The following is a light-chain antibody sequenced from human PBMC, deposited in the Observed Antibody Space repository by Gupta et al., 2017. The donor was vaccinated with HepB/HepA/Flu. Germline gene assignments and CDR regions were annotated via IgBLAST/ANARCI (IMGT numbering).Light chain of an antibody. CDR2: ENN. V-gene: IGLV3-1*01. Sequence: SYDLTQPPSVSVSPGQTASITCSGDKLGNKYAYWFQQKPGQSPLLVIYENNSRPSGIPERFSGSNSGNTASLTIIGTQSMDEADYYCQTWDSTTVVFGGGTKLTVL. CDR1: KLGNKY. CDR3: QTWDSTTVV. J-gene: IGLJ2*01.